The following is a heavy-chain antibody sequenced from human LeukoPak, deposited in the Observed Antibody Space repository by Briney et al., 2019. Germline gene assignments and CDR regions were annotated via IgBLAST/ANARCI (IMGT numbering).Heavy chain of an antibody. CDR1: GFTFSSYA. J-gene: IGHJ4*02. CDR2: ISYDGSNK. Sequence: GGSLRLSCAASGFTFSSYAMHWVRQAPGKGLEWVAVISYDGSNKYYADSVKGRFTISRDNSKNTLYLQMNSLRAEDTAVYYCARVAGIWRIAAAPARHFDYWGQGALVTVSS. CDR3: ARVAGIWRIAAAPARHFDY. V-gene: IGHV3-30-3*01. D-gene: IGHD6-13*01.